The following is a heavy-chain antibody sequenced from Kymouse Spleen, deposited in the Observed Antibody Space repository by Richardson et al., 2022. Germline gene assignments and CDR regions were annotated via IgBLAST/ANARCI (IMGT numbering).Heavy chain of an antibody. V-gene: IGHV4-59*01. CDR2: IYYSGST. D-gene: IGHD1-20*01,IGHD1-7*01. CDR1: GGSISSYY. Sequence: QVQLQESGPGLVKPSETLSLTCTVSGGSISSYYWSWIRQPPGKGLEWIGYIYYSGSTNYNPSLKSRVTISVDTSKNQFSLKLSSVTAADTAVYYCARDRMYNWNYYGMDVWGQGTTVTVSS. J-gene: IGHJ6*02. CDR3: ARDRMYNWNYYGMDV.